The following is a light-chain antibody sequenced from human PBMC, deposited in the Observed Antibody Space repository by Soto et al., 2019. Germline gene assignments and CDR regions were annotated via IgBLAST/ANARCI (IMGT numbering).Light chain of an antibody. CDR3: HLYTSKPTGV. J-gene: IGLJ1*01. V-gene: IGLV2-14*01. CDR1: SSDVGGYNY. CDR2: EVS. Sequence: QSALTQPASVSGSPGQSITISCTGTSSDVGGYNYVSWYQQHPGKAPKLMIYEVSNRPSGVSNRFSGSKSGNTASLTISALEAEDGGEYYCHLYTSKPTGVFGTGTKLTVL.